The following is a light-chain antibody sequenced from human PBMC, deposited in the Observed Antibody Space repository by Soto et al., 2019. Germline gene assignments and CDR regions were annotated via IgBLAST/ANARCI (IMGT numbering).Light chain of an antibody. J-gene: IGKJ3*01. V-gene: IGKV1-27*01. CDR2: AAS. Sequence: DIQMTQSPSSLSASVGDRVTITCRASQGISNYLAWYQQKPGKVPKLLIYAASTLQSGVPSRFSGSGSGTDFTLTISSLQPEDAATYYCQKYNSASLFTFGPGTKVDIK. CDR3: QKYNSASLFT. CDR1: QGISNY.